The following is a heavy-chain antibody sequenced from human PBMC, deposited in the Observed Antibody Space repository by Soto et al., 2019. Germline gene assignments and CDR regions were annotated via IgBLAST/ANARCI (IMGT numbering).Heavy chain of an antibody. D-gene: IGHD6-19*01. V-gene: IGHV4-31*03. CDR3: ARQDSSGHYYGMDV. CDR2: IYYSGST. Sequence: SETLCLTCTVSGGYISSGGYYWSWIRQHPGKGLEWIGYIYYSGSTYYNPSLKSRVTISVDTSKNQFSLKLSSVTAADTAVYYCARQDSSGHYYGMDVWGQGTTVTVSS. CDR1: GGYISSGGYY. J-gene: IGHJ6*02.